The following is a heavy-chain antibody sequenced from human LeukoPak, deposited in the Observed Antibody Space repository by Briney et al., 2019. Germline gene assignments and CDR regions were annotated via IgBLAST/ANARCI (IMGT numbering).Heavy chain of an antibody. D-gene: IGHD3-9*01. CDR1: GFTFSSYW. J-gene: IGHJ6*02. CDR3: ARGAPYYDILTGYSMDYYYGMDV. Sequence: PGGSLRLSCAASGFTFSSYWMSWVRQAPGKGLEWVANIKQDGSEKYYVDSVKGRFTISRDNAKNSLYLQRNSLRAEDTAVYYCARGAPYYDILTGYSMDYYYGMDVWGQGTTVTVSS. CDR2: IKQDGSEK. V-gene: IGHV3-7*04.